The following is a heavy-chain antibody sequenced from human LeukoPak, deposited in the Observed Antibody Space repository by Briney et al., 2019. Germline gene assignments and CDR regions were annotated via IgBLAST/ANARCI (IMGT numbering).Heavy chain of an antibody. CDR1: GYTFTGYY. Sequence: ASVKVSCKASGYTFTGYYMHWVRQAPGQGLEWMGGINPNSGGTNYAQKFQGRVTMTRDTSISTAYMELSRLRSDDTAVYYCARVTMVRGVIYYYGMDVWGQGTTVTVSS. V-gene: IGHV1-2*02. CDR3: ARVTMVRGVIYYYGMDV. CDR2: INPNSGGT. J-gene: IGHJ6*02. D-gene: IGHD3-10*01.